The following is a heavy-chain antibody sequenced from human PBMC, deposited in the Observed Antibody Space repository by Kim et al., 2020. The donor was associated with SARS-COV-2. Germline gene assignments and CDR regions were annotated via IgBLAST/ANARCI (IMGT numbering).Heavy chain of an antibody. D-gene: IGHD3-22*01. Sequence: GESLKISCKGSGYSFTSYWISWVRQMPGKGLEWMGRIDPSDSYTNYSPSFQGHVTISADKSISTAYLQWSSLKASDTAMYSCARLGSGAYYDSSGYYWGAFDIWGQGTMVTGSS. J-gene: IGHJ3*02. CDR1: GYSFTSYW. CDR3: ARLGSGAYYDSSGYYWGAFDI. V-gene: IGHV5-10-1*01. CDR2: IDPSDSYT.